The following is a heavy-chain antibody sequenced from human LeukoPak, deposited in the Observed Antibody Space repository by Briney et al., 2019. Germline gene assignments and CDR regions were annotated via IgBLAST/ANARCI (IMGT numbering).Heavy chain of an antibody. D-gene: IGHD5-18*01. Sequence: SETLSLTCTVSGGSISSSSYYWGWIRQPPGKGLEWIGSIYYSGSTYYNPSLKSRVTTSVDTSKNQFSLKLSSVTAADTAVYYCARDRSRTAMVNYFDYWGQGTLVTVSS. CDR3: ARDRSRTAMVNYFDY. V-gene: IGHV4-39*07. CDR1: GGSISSSSYY. CDR2: IYYSGST. J-gene: IGHJ4*02.